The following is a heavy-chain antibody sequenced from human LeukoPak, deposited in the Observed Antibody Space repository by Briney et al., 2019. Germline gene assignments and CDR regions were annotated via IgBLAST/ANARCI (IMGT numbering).Heavy chain of an antibody. V-gene: IGHV1-2*02. D-gene: IGHD3-9*01. CDR1: VYTFTGYY. CDR3: ARSHDILTGGDY. Sequence: ASVKVSCKASVYTFTGYYMHWVRQALGQGLEWMGWINPNSGGTNYAQKFQGRVTMTRDTSISTAYMELSRLRSDDTAVYYCARSHDILTGGDYWGQGTLVTVSS. J-gene: IGHJ4*02. CDR2: INPNSGGT.